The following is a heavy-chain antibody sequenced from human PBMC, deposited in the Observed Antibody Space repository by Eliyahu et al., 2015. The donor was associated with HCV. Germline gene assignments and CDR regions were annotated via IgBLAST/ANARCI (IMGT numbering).Heavy chain of an antibody. CDR1: GFXFSSYA. Sequence: EVRLLESGGALEQPGGSLRLSCAASGFXFSSYAMSWVRQAPGKGLEWVSSVSGDGYNTYYADSVKGRFTVSRDNFKSTLNLQMNSLRADDTAVYYCAKDACSGKHCRLDYWGLGTLVTVSS. CDR3: AKDACSGKHCRLDY. V-gene: IGHV3-23*01. J-gene: IGHJ4*02. D-gene: IGHD2-15*01. CDR2: VSGDGYNT.